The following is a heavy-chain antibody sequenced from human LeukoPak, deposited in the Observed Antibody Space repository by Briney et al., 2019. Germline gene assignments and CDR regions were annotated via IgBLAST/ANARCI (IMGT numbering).Heavy chain of an antibody. Sequence: PEGSLRLSCAASGFTFSDYYMSWIRQAPGKGLEWVAYITSSGDDIYYADSVKGRFTISRDNAKNALFLRMNSLRVEDTATYYCASDIVATSGDFWGQGTLVSVSS. D-gene: IGHD5-12*01. CDR3: ASDIVATSGDF. V-gene: IGHV3-11*01. J-gene: IGHJ4*02. CDR1: GFTFSDYY. CDR2: ITSSGDDI.